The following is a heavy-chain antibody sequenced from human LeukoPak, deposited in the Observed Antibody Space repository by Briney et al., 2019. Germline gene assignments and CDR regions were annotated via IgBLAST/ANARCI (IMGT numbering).Heavy chain of an antibody. Sequence: GGSLRLSCAASGFTFSRYSMNWVRQAPGKGLEWVSSISSSSSYIYYADSVKGRFTISRDNAKNSLYLQMNSLRGEDTAMYYCARVQGGGYRTADYWGQGTLVTVSS. D-gene: IGHD6-19*01. J-gene: IGHJ4*02. CDR2: ISSSSSYI. V-gene: IGHV3-21*01. CDR3: ARVQGGGYRTADY. CDR1: GFTFSRYS.